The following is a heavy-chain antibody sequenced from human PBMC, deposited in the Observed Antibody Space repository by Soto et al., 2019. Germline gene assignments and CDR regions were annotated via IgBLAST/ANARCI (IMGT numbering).Heavy chain of an antibody. V-gene: IGHV4-31*03. CDR3: ARDRYGDFTDY. CDR1: GGSISSGGYY. D-gene: IGHD4-17*01. Sequence: SETLSLTCTVSGGSISSGGYYWSWIRQHPGKGLEWIGYIYYSGSTYYNPSLKSRVTISVDTSKNQFSLKLSSVTAADTAVYYCARDRYGDFTDYWGQGTLVTVSS. CDR2: IYYSGST. J-gene: IGHJ4*02.